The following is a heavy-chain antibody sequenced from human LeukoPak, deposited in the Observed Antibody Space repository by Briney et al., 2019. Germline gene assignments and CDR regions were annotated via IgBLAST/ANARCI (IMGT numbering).Heavy chain of an antibody. D-gene: IGHD5-12*01. CDR3: ARGGYSGYVTFDI. CDR1: RFTFSNYA. V-gene: IGHV3-21*01. Sequence: GGSLRLSCVASRFTFSNYAMNWVRQAPGKGLEWVSSIRSTSTNIYYADSVKGRFTISRDNARNSLYLQMNSLRAEDTAVYYCARGGYSGYVTFDIWGQGTMVTVSS. J-gene: IGHJ3*02. CDR2: IRSTSTNI.